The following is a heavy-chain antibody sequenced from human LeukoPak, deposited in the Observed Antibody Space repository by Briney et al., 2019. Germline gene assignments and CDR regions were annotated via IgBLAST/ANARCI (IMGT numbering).Heavy chain of an antibody. V-gene: IGHV3-30*04. D-gene: IGHD6-13*01. CDR3: ARDSDSWYFDY. CDR1: GFTFSSYA. CDR2: ISYDGINK. Sequence: GGSLGLSCAASGFTFSSYAMHWVRQAPGKGLEWVAIISYDGINKYYADSVKGRFTISRDNSKNTLYLQMNSLRAEDTAVYYCARDSDSWYFDYWGQGTLVTVSS. J-gene: IGHJ4*02.